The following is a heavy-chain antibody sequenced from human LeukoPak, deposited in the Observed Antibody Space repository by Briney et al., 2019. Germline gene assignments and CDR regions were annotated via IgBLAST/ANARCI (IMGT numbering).Heavy chain of an antibody. D-gene: IGHD3-3*01. CDR3: ATSAGSYAYDFWSGYRPYYYYYYGMDV. CDR2: INPSGGST. CDR1: GYTFTSYY. Sequence: ASVKVPCKASGYTFTSYYMHWVRQAPGQGLEWMGIINPSGGSTSYAQKFQGRVTMTRDTSTSTVYMELSSLRSEDTAVYYCATSAGSYAYDFWSGYRPYYYYYYGMDVWGQGTTVTVSS. V-gene: IGHV1-46*01. J-gene: IGHJ6*02.